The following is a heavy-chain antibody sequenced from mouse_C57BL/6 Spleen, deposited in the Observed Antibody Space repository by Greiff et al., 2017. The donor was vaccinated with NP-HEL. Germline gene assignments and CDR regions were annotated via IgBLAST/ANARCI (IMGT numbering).Heavy chain of an antibody. V-gene: IGHV14-3*01. CDR1: GFNFTNSY. D-gene: IGHD2-4*01. Sequence: VQLQQSVAELVRPGASVKLSCTASGFNFTNSYMHWVKQRPEQGLEWIGSIYPANGTPNYAPKFQGKATITADTSSNTAYLQLSSLTSEDTAIDYCAREDDYGGWCAYWGQGTLVTVSA. CDR2: IYPANGTP. CDR3: AREDDYGGWCAY. J-gene: IGHJ3*01.